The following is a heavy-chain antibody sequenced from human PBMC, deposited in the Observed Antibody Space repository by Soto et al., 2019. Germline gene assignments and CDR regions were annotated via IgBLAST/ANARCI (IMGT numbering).Heavy chain of an antibody. Sequence: ASVKVSCKVSGYTLTELSMHWVRQAPGKGLEWMGGFDPEDGETIYAQKFQGRVTMTEDTSTDTAYMELSSLGSDDTAVYYCTKAAQTRYNWNDLGNCFDSWGQGTLVTVSS. CDR1: GYTLTELS. J-gene: IGHJ5*01. CDR2: FDPEDGET. D-gene: IGHD1-1*01. CDR3: TKAAQTRYNWNDLGNCFDS. V-gene: IGHV1-24*01.